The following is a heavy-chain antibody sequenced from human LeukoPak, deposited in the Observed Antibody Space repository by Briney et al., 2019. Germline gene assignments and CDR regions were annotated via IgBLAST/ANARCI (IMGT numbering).Heavy chain of an antibody. Sequence: PGGSLRLSCAASGFTFNTYSMSWVRQAPGKGLEWVANIKQDGSEKYYVDSVKGRFTISRDNAKNSLYLQMNSLRAEDTAVYYCARVSYGSSWYGTGLDPEVYNWFDPWGQGTLVTVSS. J-gene: IGHJ5*02. CDR3: ARVSYGSSWYGTGLDPEVYNWFDP. D-gene: IGHD6-13*01. CDR2: IKQDGSEK. V-gene: IGHV3-7*01. CDR1: GFTFNTYS.